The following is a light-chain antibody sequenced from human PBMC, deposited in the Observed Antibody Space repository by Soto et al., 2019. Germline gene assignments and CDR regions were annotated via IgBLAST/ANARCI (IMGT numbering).Light chain of an antibody. CDR3: SSYAGINNLGV. J-gene: IGLJ1*01. CDR1: SSDVGGYKY. Sequence: QSALTQPPSASGSPGQSVTISCTGTSSDVGGYKYVSWYQQHPGKAPKLMIFEVNKPPSGVPDRFSGSKSGNTASLTVSGLQAEYEADYYCSSYAGINNLGVFGTGTKLTGL. V-gene: IGLV2-8*01. CDR2: EVN.